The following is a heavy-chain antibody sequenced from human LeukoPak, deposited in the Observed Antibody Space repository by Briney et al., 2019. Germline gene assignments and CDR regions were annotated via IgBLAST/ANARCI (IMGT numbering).Heavy chain of an antibody. CDR1: GGSISSYY. CDR3: ARGKVATSYFDY. Sequence: SETLSLTCTVSGGSISSYYWSWIRQPPGKGLEWIGYIYYSGSTNYNPSLESRVTMSVDTSKNQFSLKLTSVTAADTAMYFCARGKVATSYFDYWGQGTLVTVSS. D-gene: IGHD5-12*01. J-gene: IGHJ4*02. V-gene: IGHV4-59*12. CDR2: IYYSGST.